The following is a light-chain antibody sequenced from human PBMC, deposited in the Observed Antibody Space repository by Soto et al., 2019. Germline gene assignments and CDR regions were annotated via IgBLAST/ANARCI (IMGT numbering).Light chain of an antibody. CDR2: GAS. CDR1: QSVSSTY. J-gene: IGKJ4*01. V-gene: IGKV3-20*01. Sequence: EIVLTQSPVTLSLSPGERATLSCRASQSVSSTYLIWYQQKPGQAPRLLIYGASRRATGIPDRFSGSGSGTDFTLTISRLEPEDFAVYFCQQYGSSPTFGGGTKVDIK. CDR3: QQYGSSPT.